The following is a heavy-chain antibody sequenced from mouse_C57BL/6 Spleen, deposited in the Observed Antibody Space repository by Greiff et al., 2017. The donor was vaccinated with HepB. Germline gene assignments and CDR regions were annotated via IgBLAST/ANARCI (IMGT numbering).Heavy chain of an antibody. CDR2: ISSGGSYT. CDR1: GFTFSSYG. Sequence: EVQRVESGGDLVKPGGSLKLSCAASGFTFSSYGMSWVRQTPDKRLEWVATISSGGSYTYYPDSVKGRFTISRDNAKNTLYLQMSSLKSEDTAMYYCERHEDSSGLYYAMDYWGQGTSVTVSS. CDR3: ERHEDSSGLYYAMDY. D-gene: IGHD3-2*02. V-gene: IGHV5-6*01. J-gene: IGHJ4*01.